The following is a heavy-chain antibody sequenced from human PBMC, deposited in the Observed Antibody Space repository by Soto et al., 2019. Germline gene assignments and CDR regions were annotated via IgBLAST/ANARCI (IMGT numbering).Heavy chain of an antibody. CDR2: ISGSGGAT. CDR3: AKKGGSAGGYYSHYFDF. J-gene: IGHJ4*02. V-gene: IGHV3-23*01. D-gene: IGHD3-3*01. CDR1: GSTFSSYP. Sequence: LTLSCEASGSTFSSYPMSGVRQSPGKGLEWVSSISGSGGATYYADSVRGRLTISRDNSKNILYLQMNSLRAEDTALYYCAKKGGSAGGYYSHYFDFWGQGTLVTVPS.